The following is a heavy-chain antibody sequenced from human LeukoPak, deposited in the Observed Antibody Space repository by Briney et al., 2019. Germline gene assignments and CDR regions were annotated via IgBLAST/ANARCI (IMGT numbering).Heavy chain of an antibody. CDR1: GGSISSYY. D-gene: IGHD5-12*01. J-gene: IGHJ6*03. CDR2: IYYSGST. Sequence: SETLSLTCTVSGGSISSYYWSWIRQPPGKGLEWIGYIYYSGSTNYNPSLKSRVTISVDTSKNQFSLKLSSVTAADTAVYYCARIVAGPYYYYMDVWGKGTTVTISS. CDR3: ARIVAGPYYYYMDV. V-gene: IGHV4-59*12.